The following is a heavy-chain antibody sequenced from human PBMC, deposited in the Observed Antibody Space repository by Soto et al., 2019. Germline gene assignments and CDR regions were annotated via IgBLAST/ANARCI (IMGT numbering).Heavy chain of an antibody. CDR1: SRSISRSY. CDR3: ARGLYSSGWYFDY. Sequence: PSKSLALAIAVSSRSISRSYWSWFRTPPGKGLEWIGYIYYSGSTNYNPSLKSRVTISVDTSKNQFSLKLSSVTAADTAVYYCARGLYSSGWYFDYWGQGTLVTVSS. CDR2: IYYSGST. V-gene: IGHV4-59*01. J-gene: IGHJ4*02. D-gene: IGHD6-19*01.